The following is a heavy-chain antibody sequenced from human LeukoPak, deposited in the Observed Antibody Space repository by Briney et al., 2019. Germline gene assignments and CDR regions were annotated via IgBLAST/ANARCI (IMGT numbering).Heavy chain of an antibody. J-gene: IGHJ4*02. CDR1: GGTFSSYA. CDR2: IIPIFGTA. Sequence: SVKVSCKASGGTFSSYAISWVRQAPGQGLEWMGGIIPIFGTANYAQKFQGRVTITADESTSTAYMELSSLRSDDTAMYHCARAYCSSTSCLGPDYWGQGTLVTVSS. D-gene: IGHD2-2*01. V-gene: IGHV1-69*13. CDR3: ARAYCSSTSCLGPDY.